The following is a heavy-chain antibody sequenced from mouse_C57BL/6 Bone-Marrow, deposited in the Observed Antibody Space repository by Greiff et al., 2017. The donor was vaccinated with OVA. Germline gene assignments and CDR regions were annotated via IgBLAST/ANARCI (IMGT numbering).Heavy chain of an antibody. CDR2: IYPGDGDT. V-gene: IGHV1-80*01. CDR1: GYAFSSYW. D-gene: IGHD4-1*02. J-gene: IGHJ2*01. CDR3: ARRTPTGTYFDY. Sequence: QVQLQQSGAELVKPGASVKISCKASGYAFSSYWMNWVKQRPGKGLEWIGQIYPGDGDTNYNGKFKGKATLTADTSSSTAYMQLSSLTSEDSAVYFCARRTPTGTYFDYWGQGTTLTVSA.